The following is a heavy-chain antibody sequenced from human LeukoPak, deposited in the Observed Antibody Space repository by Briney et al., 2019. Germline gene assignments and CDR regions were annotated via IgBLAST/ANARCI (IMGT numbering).Heavy chain of an antibody. Sequence: SETLSLTCTVSGGSINGYYWSWIRQPPGKGLEWIGYISDSGNTNYNPSLKSRVTISLDTSKNQFSLKLSSVTAADTAIYYCARDPGYSYFDNWGQGTLVTVSS. CDR1: GGSINGYY. CDR3: ARDPGYSYFDN. V-gene: IGHV4-59*01. D-gene: IGHD5-18*01. J-gene: IGHJ4*02. CDR2: ISDSGNT.